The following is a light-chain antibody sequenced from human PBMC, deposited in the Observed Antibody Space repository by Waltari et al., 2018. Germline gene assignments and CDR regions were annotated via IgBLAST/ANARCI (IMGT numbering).Light chain of an antibody. CDR2: EDD. Sequence: NFMLTQHNSVSESPGKTVIISCTASSGNIANNYVQWYQQRPGSVPVTVIYEDDQITFWVPVLLSGSVDGSSNFASLTISVLKTEDEADYYCQSYTYISVIFGGGTKLTVL. V-gene: IGLV6-57*02. CDR1: SGNIANNY. J-gene: IGLJ2*01. CDR3: QSYTYISVI.